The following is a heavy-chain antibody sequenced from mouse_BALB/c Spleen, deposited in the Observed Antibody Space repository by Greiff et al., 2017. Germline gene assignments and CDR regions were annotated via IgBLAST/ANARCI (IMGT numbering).Heavy chain of an antibody. CDR2: INPDSSTI. D-gene: IGHD1-1*01. Sequence: SASGFDFSRYWMSWVRQAPGKGLEWIGEINPDSSTINYTPSLKDKFIISRDNAKNTLYLQMSKVRSEDTALYYCARPVAGSSPFAYWGQGTLVTVSA. CDR1: GFDFSRYW. J-gene: IGHJ3*01. V-gene: IGHV4-1*02. CDR3: ARPVAGSSPFAY.